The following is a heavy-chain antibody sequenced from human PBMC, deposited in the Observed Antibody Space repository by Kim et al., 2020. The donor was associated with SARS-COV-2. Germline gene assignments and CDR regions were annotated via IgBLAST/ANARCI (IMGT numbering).Heavy chain of an antibody. Sequence: SETLSLTCTVSGGSISSGGYYWSWIRQHPGKGLEWIGYIYYSGTTYYNPSLKSRVTISVDTSKNQFSLKLCSVTAADTAVYYCARVGITMVRGVINELYWFDPWGQGALVTVSS. CDR3: ARVGITMVRGVINELYWFDP. D-gene: IGHD3-10*01. CDR2: IYYSGTT. J-gene: IGHJ5*02. V-gene: IGHV4-31*03. CDR1: GGSISSGGYY.